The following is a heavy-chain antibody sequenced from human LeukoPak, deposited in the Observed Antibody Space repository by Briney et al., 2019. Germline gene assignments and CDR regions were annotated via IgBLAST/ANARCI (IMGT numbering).Heavy chain of an antibody. D-gene: IGHD1-14*01. V-gene: IGHV3-74*01. CDR3: AREPTAHDAFDI. CDR1: GFSFSSYW. CDR2: INSDGSST. Sequence: GGSLRLSCAASGFSFSSYWMHWVRQAPGKGLVWVSRINSDGSSTSYADSVKGRFTISRDNAKSTLYLQMSSLRAEDTAVYYCAREPTAHDAFDIWGQGTMVTVSS. J-gene: IGHJ3*02.